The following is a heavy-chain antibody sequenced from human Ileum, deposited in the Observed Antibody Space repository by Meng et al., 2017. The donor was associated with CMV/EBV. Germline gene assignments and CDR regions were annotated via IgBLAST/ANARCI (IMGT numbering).Heavy chain of an antibody. CDR2: IYWDDDK. Sequence: VGAGCSRQPPGKALEWLALIYWDDDKRYSPALKSRLTITKDTSKDQVVLTMTNMDPVDTATYYCAHRQGSYYDYVWGSYRPTSFDYWGQGTLVTVSS. J-gene: IGHJ4*02. CDR3: AHRQGSYYDYVWGSYRPTSFDY. V-gene: IGHV2-5*02. CDR1: VG. D-gene: IGHD3-16*02.